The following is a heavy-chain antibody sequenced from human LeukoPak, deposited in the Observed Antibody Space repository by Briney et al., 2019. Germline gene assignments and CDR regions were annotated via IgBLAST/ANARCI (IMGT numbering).Heavy chain of an antibody. J-gene: IGHJ6*03. CDR1: GDSVSSNSAA. D-gene: IGHD2-2*01. Sequence: SQALSLTCAISGDSVSSNSAAWNWIRQSPSRGLEWLGRTYYRSKWYNDYAVSVKSRITINPDTSKNQFSLQLNSVTPEDTAVYYCAREGRKVPAANAYYYYYMDVWGKGTTVTVSS. CDR2: TYYRSKWYN. CDR3: AREGRKVPAANAYYYYYMDV. V-gene: IGHV6-1*01.